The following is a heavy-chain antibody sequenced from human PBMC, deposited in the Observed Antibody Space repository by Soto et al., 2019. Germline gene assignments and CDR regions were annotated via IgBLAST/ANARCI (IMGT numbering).Heavy chain of an antibody. D-gene: IGHD5-18*01. J-gene: IGHJ6*02. Sequence: EVQVLESGGGLVQPGGSLRLSCAASGFSFGDYAMSWVRQAPGKGLERVSGISGTGSRTSYADSVRGRFTISRDNVNNTLYLPKPSLRAKDTAVYYCARGRRYTYGYGDYSYGKDVWGQGPTVTVSS. CDR2: ISGTGSRT. CDR1: GFSFGDYA. CDR3: ARGRRYTYGYGDYSYGKDV. V-gene: IGHV3-23*01.